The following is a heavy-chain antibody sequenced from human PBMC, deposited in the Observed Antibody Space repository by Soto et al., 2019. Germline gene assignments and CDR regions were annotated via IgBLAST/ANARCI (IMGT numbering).Heavy chain of an antibody. D-gene: IGHD2-15*01. CDR1: GGSIYRSGYY. CDR2: IDYNGVT. J-gene: IGHJ4*02. CDR3: GKVLVGATGHTDSDS. V-gene: IGHV4-39*01. Sequence: ASETLSLTCTVSGGSIYRSGYYWGWIRQPPGRGLEWIGNIDYNGVTYSNPSLKSRVTISRDTSKNQFSLKLTSVTAADTALYYCGKVLVGATGHTDSDSWGPGTLVTVSS.